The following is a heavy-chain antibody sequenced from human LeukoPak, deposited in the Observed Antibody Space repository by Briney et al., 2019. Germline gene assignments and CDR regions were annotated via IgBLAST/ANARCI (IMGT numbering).Heavy chain of an antibody. CDR2: IKQDESQK. CDR1: GVTFSNDW. J-gene: IGHJ3*02. V-gene: IGHV3-7*01. D-gene: IGHD6-13*01. CDR3: ARDTSPSSRSSYFDALDM. Sequence: GGSLRLSCATSGVTFSNDWMTWVRQAQGKGLEWVANIKQDESQKNYVDSVKGRFTISRDNNKKSLFLQMNSLRAEDTGIYYCARDTSPSSRSSYFDALDMWGQGTMVTVSS.